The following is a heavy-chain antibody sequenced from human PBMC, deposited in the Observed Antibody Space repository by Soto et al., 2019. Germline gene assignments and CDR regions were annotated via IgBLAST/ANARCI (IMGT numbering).Heavy chain of an antibody. D-gene: IGHD6-6*01. V-gene: IGHV3-21*01. CDR2: ISSSGSYI. CDR3: ARDPRYSSSSYFDY. J-gene: IGHJ4*02. Sequence: GGSLRLSCAASGFTFSSYSMNWVRQAPGKGLEWVSSISSSGSYIYYADSVKGRFTISRDNAKNSLYLQMNSLRAEDTAVYYCARDPRYSSSSYFDYWGQGTLVTVSS. CDR1: GFTFSSYS.